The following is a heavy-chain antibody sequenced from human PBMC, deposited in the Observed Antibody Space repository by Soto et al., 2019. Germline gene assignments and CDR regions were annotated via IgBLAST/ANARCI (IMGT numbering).Heavy chain of an antibody. V-gene: IGHV3-23*01. CDR1: GFTFENYA. CDR2: ISGSGGTT. D-gene: IGHD3-3*01. CDR3: AKDSWAIFGVPAGEYYAMDV. Sequence: GGSLRLSCVASGFTFENYAMSWVRQAPGKGLEWVSTISGSGGTTYYSDSVKGRFTISRDNSKNTVYLQMNDLRVEDAAEYFCAKDSWAIFGVPAGEYYAMDVWGQGTTVTVSS. J-gene: IGHJ6*02.